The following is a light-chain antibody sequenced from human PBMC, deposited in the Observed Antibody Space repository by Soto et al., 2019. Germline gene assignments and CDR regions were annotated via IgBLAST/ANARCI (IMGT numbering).Light chain of an antibody. Sequence: DIPMTQSPSSVSASVGDRVTITCRASQGIRSWLAWYQQKPGKAPTLLIYAASSLQSGVPSRFSGSGSGTDFTLTSSSLQPEDFATYYCQQANSFPLTFGGGTKVEIK. V-gene: IGKV1-12*01. CDR3: QQANSFPLT. CDR1: QGIRSW. CDR2: AAS. J-gene: IGKJ4*01.